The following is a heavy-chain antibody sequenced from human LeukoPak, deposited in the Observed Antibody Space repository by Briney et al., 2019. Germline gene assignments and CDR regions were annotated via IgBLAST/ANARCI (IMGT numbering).Heavy chain of an antibody. CDR1: GFTFSSDS. CDR2: ITRSSIYI. D-gene: IGHD6-19*01. J-gene: IGHJ6*03. Sequence: GGSLRLSCAASGFTFSSDSMNWVRQAPGKGLEWVSCITRSSIYIYYAGSVKGRFTISRDNAKNSLYLQMNSLRAEDTALYYCARDEEWLVPPYYYYMDVWGKGTTVTVSS. CDR3: ARDEEWLVPPYYYYMDV. V-gene: IGHV3-21*04.